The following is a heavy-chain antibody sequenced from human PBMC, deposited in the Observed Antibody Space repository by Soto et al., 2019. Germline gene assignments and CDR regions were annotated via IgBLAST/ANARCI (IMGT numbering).Heavy chain of an antibody. CDR2: INSDGSST. CDR3: ARDSAPYYDYIWGSLNWFDP. V-gene: IGHV3-74*01. D-gene: IGHD3-16*01. CDR1: GFTFSSYW. Sequence: GGSLRLSCAASGFTFSSYWMHWVRQAPGKGLVWVSRINSDGSSTSYADSVKGRFTISRDNAKNTLYLQMNSLRAEDTAVYYCARDSAPYYDYIWGSLNWFDPRGQGTLVTVSS. J-gene: IGHJ5*02.